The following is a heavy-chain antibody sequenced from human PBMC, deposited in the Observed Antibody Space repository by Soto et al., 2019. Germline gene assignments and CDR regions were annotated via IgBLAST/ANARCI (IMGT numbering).Heavy chain of an antibody. CDR2: ISYDGSNK. CDR3: AKDRYSGYDSYYYYGMDV. CDR1: GFTFSSYG. D-gene: IGHD5-12*01. V-gene: IGHV3-30*18. J-gene: IGHJ6*02. Sequence: GGSLRLSCAASGFTFSSYGMHWVRQAPGKGLEWVAVISYDGSNKYYADSVKGRFTISRDNSKNTLYLQMSSLRAEDTAVYYCAKDRYSGYDSYYYYGMDVWGQGTTVTVSS.